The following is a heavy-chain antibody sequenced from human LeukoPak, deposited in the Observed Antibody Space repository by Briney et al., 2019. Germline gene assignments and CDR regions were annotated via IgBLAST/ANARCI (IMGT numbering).Heavy chain of an antibody. Sequence: SETLSLTCTVSGGSISSSSYYWGWIRQPPGKGLEWIGSIYYSGSTYYNPSLKSRVTISVDTSKNQFSLKLSSVTAADTAVYYCARGRGVSSSWVLWGQGTLVTVSS. J-gene: IGHJ4*02. D-gene: IGHD6-13*01. CDR1: GGSISSSSYY. CDR2: IYYSGST. CDR3: ARGRGVSSSWVL. V-gene: IGHV4-39*07.